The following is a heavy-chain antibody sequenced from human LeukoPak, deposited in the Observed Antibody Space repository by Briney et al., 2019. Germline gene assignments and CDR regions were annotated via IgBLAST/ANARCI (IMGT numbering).Heavy chain of an antibody. Sequence: PGGSLRLSCAASGFTFSSYAMSWVRQAPGKGLEWVSAISGSGGSTYYADSVKGRFTISRDNSKNTLYLQMNSLRAEDTAVYYCAKDLLAGIAAAGTYYYYGMDVWGQGTTVTVSS. V-gene: IGHV3-23*01. CDR2: ISGSGGST. CDR3: AKDLLAGIAAAGTYYYYGMDV. CDR1: GFTFSSYA. D-gene: IGHD6-13*01. J-gene: IGHJ6*02.